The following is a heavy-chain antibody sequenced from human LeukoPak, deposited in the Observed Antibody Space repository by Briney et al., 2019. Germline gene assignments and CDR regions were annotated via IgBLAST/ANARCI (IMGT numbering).Heavy chain of an antibody. CDR2: IKTDGRTT. J-gene: IGHJ4*02. Sequence: GGSLRLSCAASGMTFSNHWMHCVRQAPGKGLVWVSLIKTDGRTTIYAESVKGRFTISRDNGKSILYLQMNSLRAEDTGIYYCTTGRSYGYEWWGQGTVVTVSS. V-gene: IGHV3-74*01. CDR3: TTGRSYGYEW. D-gene: IGHD3-16*01. CDR1: GMTFSNHW.